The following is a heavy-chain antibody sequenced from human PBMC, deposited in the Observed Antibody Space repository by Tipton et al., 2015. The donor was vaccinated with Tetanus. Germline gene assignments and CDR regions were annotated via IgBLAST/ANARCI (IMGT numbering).Heavy chain of an antibody. CDR1: GYTFTNYG. V-gene: IGHV1-18*01. J-gene: IGHJ4*02. CDR2: INTDKGST. CDR3: ARGGTMDY. D-gene: IGHD1-1*01. Sequence: QSGAEVKKPGASVKVSCKASGYTFTNYGINWVRQAPGQGLEWMGWINTDKGSTNYAQNLQGSVIMTTDTSTLTAYMELRSLRSDDTAVYYCARGGTMDYWGQGTLVTVSA.